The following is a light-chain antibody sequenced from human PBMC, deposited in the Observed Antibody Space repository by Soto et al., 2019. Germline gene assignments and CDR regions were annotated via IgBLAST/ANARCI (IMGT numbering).Light chain of an antibody. Sequence: DIQITQSPSSVSASAGDTVAVTSRASQSVSGWLAWYQQKPGEAPKLLIYDASALPRGVPSRFSGSGSGTKFTLTIASLQPDDFATYYCQQYETFSGTFGPGTKVDIK. CDR2: DAS. V-gene: IGKV1-5*01. CDR1: QSVSGW. CDR3: QQYETFSGT. J-gene: IGKJ1*01.